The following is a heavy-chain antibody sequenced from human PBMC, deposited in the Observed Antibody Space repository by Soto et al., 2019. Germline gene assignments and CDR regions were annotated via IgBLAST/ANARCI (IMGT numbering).Heavy chain of an antibody. CDR3: DRDGVHGRPNWFDP. D-gene: IGHD3-3*01. V-gene: IGHV4-30-4*01. CDR1: GGSISSGDYY. Sequence: SETLSLTCTVSGGSISSGDYYWSWIRQPPGKGLEWIGYIYYSGSTYYNPSLKSRVTISVDTSKNQFSLKLSSVTAADTAVYYCDRDGVHGRPNWFDPWGQGTLVTVS. CDR2: IYYSGST. J-gene: IGHJ5*02.